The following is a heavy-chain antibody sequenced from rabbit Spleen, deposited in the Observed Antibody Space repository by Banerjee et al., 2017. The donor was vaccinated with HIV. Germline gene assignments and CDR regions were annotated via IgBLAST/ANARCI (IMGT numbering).Heavy chain of an antibody. CDR1: GFVFSSYG. CDR3: VRDQAGEADYGPYYLNL. J-gene: IGHJ4*01. D-gene: IGHD5-1*01. V-gene: IGHV1S47*01. CDR2: IEPIFGNT. Sequence: QEQLVESGGGLVQPGGSLKLSCKASGFVFSSYGVSWVRQAPGKGLEWIGYIEPIFGNTYYASWVNGRFTISSHNAQNTLYLQLSSLTAADTATYFCVRDQAGEADYGPYYLNLWGPGTLVTVS.